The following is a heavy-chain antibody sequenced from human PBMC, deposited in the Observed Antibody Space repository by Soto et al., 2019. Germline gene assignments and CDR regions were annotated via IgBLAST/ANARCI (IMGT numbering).Heavy chain of an antibody. V-gene: IGHV3-33*08. CDR2: IWYDGSNK. J-gene: IGHJ4*02. Sequence: PGGSLRLSCAASGFTFSSYAMHWVRQAPGKGLEWVAVIWYDGSNKYYADSVKGRFTISRDNSKNTLYLQMNSLRAEDTAVYYCVKHQVSLVRGISPFDYWGQGALVTVSS. CDR1: GFTFSSYA. CDR3: VKHQVSLVRGISPFDY. D-gene: IGHD3-10*01.